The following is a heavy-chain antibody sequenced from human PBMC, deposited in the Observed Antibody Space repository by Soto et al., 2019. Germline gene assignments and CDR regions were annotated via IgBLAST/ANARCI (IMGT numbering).Heavy chain of an antibody. V-gene: IGHV3-15*01. CDR2: IKSKTDGGTT. CDR3: SGTTWYYYGMGV. CDR1: GFTFSNAW. D-gene: IGHD4-17*01. Sequence: GGSLRLSCAASGFTFSNAWMSWVRQAPGKGLEWVGRIKSKTDGGTTDYAAPVKGRFTISRDDSKNTLYPQMNSLKTEDTAVYYCSGTTWYYYGMGVWGQGTTVTVSS. J-gene: IGHJ6*02.